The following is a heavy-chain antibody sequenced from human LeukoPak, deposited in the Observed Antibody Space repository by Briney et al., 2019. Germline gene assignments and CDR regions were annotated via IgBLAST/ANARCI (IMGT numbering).Heavy chain of an antibody. D-gene: IGHD4-17*01. CDR1: GFSFSSYA. CDR2: ISGYGDNT. CDR3: ARGHTAVTRHFDF. Sequence: GGSLRLSCAASGFSFSSYAMSWVRQVPGKGLEWVSGISGYGDNTFYSESVKGRFTISRDNSKNTLYLQMNSLRAEDTAVYYCARGHTAVTRHFDFWGQGTLVTVSS. V-gene: IGHV3-23*01. J-gene: IGHJ4*02.